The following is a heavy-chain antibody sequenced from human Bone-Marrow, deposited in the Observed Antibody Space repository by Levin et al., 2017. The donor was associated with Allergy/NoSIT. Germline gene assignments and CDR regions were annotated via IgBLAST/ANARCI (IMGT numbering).Heavy chain of an antibody. D-gene: IGHD1-26*01. CDR3: SGLVGTTTLLDY. J-gene: IGHJ4*02. CDR2: MRSTTYGGTT. Sequence: HAGGSLRLSCAGSGFSFADYTMIWFRQGPGKGLEWVGFMRSTTYGGTTEFAASVKGRFTISRDDSNSIAYLQMKSLKSEDTAVYYCSGLVGTTTLLDYWGRGTLVTVSS. CDR1: GFSFADYT. V-gene: IGHV3-49*03.